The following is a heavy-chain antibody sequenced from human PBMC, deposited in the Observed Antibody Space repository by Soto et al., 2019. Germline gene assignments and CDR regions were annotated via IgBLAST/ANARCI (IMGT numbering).Heavy chain of an antibody. J-gene: IGHJ6*02. CDR1: GFIFSSYG. V-gene: IGHV3-33*01. Sequence: QVQLVESGGGVVPPGGSLRLSCVASGFIFSSYGMYWVRQAPGKGLEWVGVIWYDGSNKYYGDSVKGRFTISSDNSKNTLYLQMSSLRAEDTAVYYCAREPYSNYVMDVWGQGTTVTVSS. D-gene: IGHD4-4*01. CDR2: IWYDGSNK. CDR3: AREPYSNYVMDV.